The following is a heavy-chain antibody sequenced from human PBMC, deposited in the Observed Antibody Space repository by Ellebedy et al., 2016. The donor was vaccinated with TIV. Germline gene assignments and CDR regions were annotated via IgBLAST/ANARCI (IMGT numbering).Heavy chain of an antibody. CDR2: IYSNGGT. D-gene: IGHD3-22*01. Sequence: GESLKISCAASEFSVSSNYMSWVRQAPGKGLEWVSVIYSNGGTDYADSVKGRFTIPRDNSKNTLYLQMIGLRAEDTAVYYCARQGNYYESSAYPTNTYWYFDLWGRGTLVTVSS. CDR3: ARQGNYYESSAYPTNTYWYFDL. CDR1: EFSVSSNY. V-gene: IGHV3-53*01. J-gene: IGHJ2*01.